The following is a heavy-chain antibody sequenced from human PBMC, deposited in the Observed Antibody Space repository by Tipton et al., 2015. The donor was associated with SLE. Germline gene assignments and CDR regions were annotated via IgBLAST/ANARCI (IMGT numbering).Heavy chain of an antibody. V-gene: IGHV4-34*01. CDR1: GGSFSVYY. J-gene: IGHJ4*02. CDR2: SNPSGNT. Sequence: TLSLTCAVYGGSFSVYYWSWVRQPPGKGVEWSGESNPSGNTNYNPSLKSRVTISVDTSKKQFSLKLTSVTAADTAVYYCERHPRGDDYYDLWGQGTLVTVSP. D-gene: IGHD2-21*02. CDR3: ERHPRGDDYYDL.